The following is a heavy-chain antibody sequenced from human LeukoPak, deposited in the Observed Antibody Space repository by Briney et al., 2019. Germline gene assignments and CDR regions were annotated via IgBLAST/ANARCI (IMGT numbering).Heavy chain of an antibody. CDR1: GGSISSGSYY. Sequence: SETLSLTCTLSGGSISSGSYYWSWIRQPAGKGLEWIGRIYTSGSTNYNPSLKSRVTISVDTSKNQFSLKLSSVTAADTAVYYCARGAVLRFLEWLSNDAFDIWGQGTMVTVSS. D-gene: IGHD3-3*01. V-gene: IGHV4-61*02. J-gene: IGHJ3*02. CDR3: ARGAVLRFLEWLSNDAFDI. CDR2: IYTSGST.